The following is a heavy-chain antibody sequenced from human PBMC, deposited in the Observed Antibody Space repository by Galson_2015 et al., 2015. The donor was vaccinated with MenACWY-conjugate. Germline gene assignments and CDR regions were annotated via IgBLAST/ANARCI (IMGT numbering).Heavy chain of an antibody. V-gene: IGHV1-69*06. D-gene: IGHD4-17*01. CDR2: IIPVFHTT. Sequence: SVKVSCKASGDSFNTCSFNWIRQAPGQGPEWLGGIIPVFHTTDYAQRFQGRLTITADKSTSTVYMELSSLRSDDTAIYYCARPGGDYEQRTFFDYWGQGTLVTVSS. CDR3: ARPGGDYEQRTFFDY. J-gene: IGHJ4*02. CDR1: GDSFNTCS.